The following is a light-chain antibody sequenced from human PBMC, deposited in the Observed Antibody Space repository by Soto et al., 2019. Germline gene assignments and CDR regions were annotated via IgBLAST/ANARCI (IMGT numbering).Light chain of an antibody. Sequence: QSVLTQPPSASGTPGQRVTISCSGSSSNIGSNYVYWYQQLPGTAPKLLIYRNNQRPSGVPDRFPGSKSGTSASLAISGLRSEDEADYYCAAWDDSLSGYGFGTGTKVTVL. CDR2: RNN. V-gene: IGLV1-47*01. J-gene: IGLJ1*01. CDR3: AAWDDSLSGYG. CDR1: SSNIGSNY.